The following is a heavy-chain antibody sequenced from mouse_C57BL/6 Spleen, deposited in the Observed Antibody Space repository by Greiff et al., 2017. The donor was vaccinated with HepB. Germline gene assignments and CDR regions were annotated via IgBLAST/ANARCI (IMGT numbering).Heavy chain of an antibody. CDR3: ARRGEGLLLRYSHWYFDV. V-gene: IGHV1-55*01. D-gene: IGHD1-1*01. CDR2: IYPGSGST. CDR1: GYTFTSYW. Sequence: QVQLQQPGAELVKPGASVKMSCKASGYTFTSYWITWVKQRPGQGLEWIGDIYPGSGSTNYNEKFKSKATLTVDTSSSTAYMQLSSLTSEDSAVYYCARRGEGLLLRYSHWYFDVWGTGTTVTVSS. J-gene: IGHJ1*03.